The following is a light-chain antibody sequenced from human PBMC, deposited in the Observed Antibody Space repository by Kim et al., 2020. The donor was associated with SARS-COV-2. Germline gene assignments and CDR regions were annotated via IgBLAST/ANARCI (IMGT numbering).Light chain of an antibody. Sequence: LSPGERATLSCGASPIVDIYLAWYQHKPGQAPRLLIYDTSNRATGIPARFSGSGSGTDFTLTISSLEPEDFAVYYCQQRKHWPPITFGQGTRLEIK. CDR3: QQRKHWPPIT. J-gene: IGKJ5*01. CDR1: PIVDIY. CDR2: DTS. V-gene: IGKV3-11*01.